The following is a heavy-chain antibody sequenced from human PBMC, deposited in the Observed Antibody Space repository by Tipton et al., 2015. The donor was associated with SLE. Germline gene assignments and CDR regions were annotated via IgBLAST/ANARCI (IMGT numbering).Heavy chain of an antibody. D-gene: IGHD4-11*01. J-gene: IGHJ6*02. CDR3: AREVTVPSYNYAMDV. CDR1: GYTFTSYG. V-gene: IGHV1-18*01. CDR2: INPSGGST. Sequence: QSGAEVKKPGASVKVSCKASGYTFTSYGISWVRQAPGQGLEWMGIINPSGGSTSYTQKFQGRVTMTIDTSTSTAYMELRSLRSDDTAVYYCAREVTVPSYNYAMDVWGQGTTVTVSS.